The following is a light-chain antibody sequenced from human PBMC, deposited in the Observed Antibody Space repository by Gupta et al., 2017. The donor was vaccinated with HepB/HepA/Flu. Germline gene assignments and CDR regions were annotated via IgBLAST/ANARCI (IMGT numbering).Light chain of an antibody. J-gene: IGLJ3*02. Sequence: QSVLTQSPPASGTPGQRVTISCSGSSSNIGSNTVNWYQQPPGTAPKLLIYSDNQRPSGVPDRFSGSKSGTSASLAISGLQSEDEADYYCAAWDDSMNGKVFGGGTKLTVL. CDR1: SSNIGSNT. V-gene: IGLV1-44*01. CDR2: SDN. CDR3: AAWDDSMNGKV.